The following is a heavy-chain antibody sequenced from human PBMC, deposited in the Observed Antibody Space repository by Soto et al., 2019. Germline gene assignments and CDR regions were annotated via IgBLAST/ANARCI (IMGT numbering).Heavy chain of an antibody. CDR3: ARGPPIAAAGNFDY. J-gene: IGHJ4*02. CDR2: IYYSGST. Sequence: SETLSLTCTVSGGSISSGGYYWSWIRQHPGKGPEWIGYIYYSGSTYYNPSLKSRVTISVDTSKNQFSLKLSSVTAADTAVYYCARGPPIAAAGNFDYWGQGTLVTVSS. CDR1: GGSISSGGYY. D-gene: IGHD6-13*01. V-gene: IGHV4-31*03.